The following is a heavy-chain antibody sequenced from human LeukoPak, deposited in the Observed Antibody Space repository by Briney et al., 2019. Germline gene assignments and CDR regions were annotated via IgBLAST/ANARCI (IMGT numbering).Heavy chain of an antibody. J-gene: IGHJ4*02. CDR3: ARVTTGGYYNC. CDR2: IYTSGST. CDR1: GGSISSGSYY. V-gene: IGHV4-61*02. Sequence: SQTLSLTCTVAGGSISSGSYYWSWIRQPAGKGLEWIGRIYTSGSTNYNPSLKSRVTISVDASKNQFSLKLSSVTAADTAVYYCARVTTGGYYNCWGQGTLVTVSS. D-gene: IGHD3-22*01.